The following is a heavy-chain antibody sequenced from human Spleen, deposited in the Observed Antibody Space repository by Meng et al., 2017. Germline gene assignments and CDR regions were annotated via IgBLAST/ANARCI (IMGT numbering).Heavy chain of an antibody. CDR2: ISSSGSTI. V-gene: IGHV3-48*03. CDR1: GFTFDDSG. CDR3: ANPPGIAAAGKGDY. Sequence: GESLKISCAASGFTFDDSGMSWVRQAPGKGMEWVSYISSSGSTIYYADSVKGRFTISRDNAKNMLYLQMNSLRAEDTAVYYCANPPGIAAAGKGDYWGQGTLVTVSS. J-gene: IGHJ4*02. D-gene: IGHD6-13*01.